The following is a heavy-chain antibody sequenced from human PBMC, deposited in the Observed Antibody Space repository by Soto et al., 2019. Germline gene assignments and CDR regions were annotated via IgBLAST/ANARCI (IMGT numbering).Heavy chain of an antibody. V-gene: IGHV2-5*02. CDR2: IYWDDAK. D-gene: IGHD3-16*01. J-gene: IGHJ4*02. CDR1: GFSLSTSGVG. CDR3: AHKGGGDRILDY. Sequence: QITLKESGPTLVKPTQTLTLTCTFSGFSLSTSGVGVGWIRQPPGKALEWLALIYWDDAKHYSPSLKSRLTITKDTPKNQGVLTRTNMDPVDTATYYCAHKGGGDRILDYWGQGTLVTVSS.